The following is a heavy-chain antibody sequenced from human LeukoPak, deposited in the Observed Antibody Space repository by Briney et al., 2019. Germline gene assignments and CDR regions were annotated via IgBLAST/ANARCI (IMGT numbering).Heavy chain of an antibody. V-gene: IGHV3-30*03. J-gene: IGHJ6*04. D-gene: IGHD4-17*01. Sequence: PGGSLRLSCAASGFTFSSYGMHWVRQAPGKGLEWVAVISYDGSNKYYADSVKGRFTISRDNSKNTLYLQMNSLRSEDTAVYYCARSYGDYSQPYYYGMDVWGKGTTVTVSS. CDR2: ISYDGSNK. CDR1: GFTFSSYG. CDR3: ARSYGDYSQPYYYGMDV.